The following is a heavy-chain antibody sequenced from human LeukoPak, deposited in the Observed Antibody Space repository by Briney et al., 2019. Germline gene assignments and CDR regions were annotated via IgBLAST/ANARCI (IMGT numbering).Heavy chain of an antibody. Sequence: GGSLRLSCAASGFTFSSYNMYWVRQAPGQGLEWVSSLSGGSDHIYYADPVKGRFTISRDNAKNSLYLQMNSLRAEDTAVYYCARIGSGWYWDYWGQGTLVTVSS. V-gene: IGHV3-21*01. CDR3: ARIGSGWYWDY. D-gene: IGHD6-19*01. CDR1: GFTFSSYN. CDR2: LSGGSDHI. J-gene: IGHJ4*02.